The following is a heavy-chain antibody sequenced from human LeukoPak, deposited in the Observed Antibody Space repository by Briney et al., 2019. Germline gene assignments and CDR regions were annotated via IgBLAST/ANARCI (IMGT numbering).Heavy chain of an antibody. CDR2: IYHSGSI. V-gene: IGHV4-4*02. J-gene: IGHJ6*02. D-gene: IGHD2-8*01. CDR3: ARDNGAIRAYYYHGMDV. CDR1: GGSISSSNW. Sequence: PSETLSLTCAVSGGSISSSNWWSWVRQPPGKGLEWIGEIYHSGSINYNPSLKSRVTISVDKPKNQLSLRLSSVTAADTAVYYCARDNGAIRAYYYHGMDVWGQGTTVTVSS.